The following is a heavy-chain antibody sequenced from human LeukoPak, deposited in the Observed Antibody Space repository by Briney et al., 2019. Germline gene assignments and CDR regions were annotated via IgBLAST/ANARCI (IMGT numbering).Heavy chain of an antibody. Sequence: GSLRLSCAASGFTFISYAMSWIRQPPGKGLEWIGYIYYSGSTNYSPSLKGRVTISVDTSKNQFSLKLSSVTAADTAVYYCARGLAAAGTSYFDYWGQGTLVTVSS. CDR3: ARGLAAAGTSYFDY. CDR2: IYYSGST. V-gene: IGHV4-59*01. CDR1: GFTFISYA. D-gene: IGHD6-13*01. J-gene: IGHJ4*02.